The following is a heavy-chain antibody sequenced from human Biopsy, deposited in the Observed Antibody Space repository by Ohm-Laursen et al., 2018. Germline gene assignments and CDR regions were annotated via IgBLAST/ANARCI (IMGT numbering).Heavy chain of an antibody. Sequence: GTLSLTCTVSGASIEEYYWTWIRQAPGKTLEWIASINYRGNTNYNPSLKSRVTMSAHTSTNQSSLKLTSVTAADTAVYYCARDKITYCTSTSCDYFGMDVWGQGTTVTVSS. J-gene: IGHJ6*02. CDR3: ARDKITYCTSTSCDYFGMDV. CDR1: GASIEEYY. CDR2: INYRGNT. D-gene: IGHD2-2*01. V-gene: IGHV4-59*01.